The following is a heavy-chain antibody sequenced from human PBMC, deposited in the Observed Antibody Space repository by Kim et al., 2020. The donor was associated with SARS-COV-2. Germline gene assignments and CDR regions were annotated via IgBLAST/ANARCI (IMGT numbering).Heavy chain of an antibody. J-gene: IGHJ4*02. CDR2: MSYSGST. CDR3: FLEWLSSVSAGDYYFDY. D-gene: IGHD3-3*01. Sequence: SETLSLTCTVSGGSISSSSSSWGWIRQPPGKGLEWIGSMSYSGSTYYNPSLKSRVAISVDTSKNQFSLRLSFVTAADTAVYYCFLEWLSSVSAGDYYFDYWGQGTLVTVSS. V-gene: IGHV4-39*01. CDR1: GGSISSSSSS.